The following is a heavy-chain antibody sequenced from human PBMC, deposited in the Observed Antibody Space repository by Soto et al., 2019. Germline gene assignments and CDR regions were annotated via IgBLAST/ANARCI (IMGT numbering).Heavy chain of an antibody. CDR3: ARAPDGSGSYYYFDG. J-gene: IGHJ4*02. CDR2: INRDGNEK. Sequence: RRLSCAASGFTFSSYWMSWVRQAPGKGLQWVANINRDGNEKYYVDSLKGRFTISRDNAENSLYLQMNTLRAEDTAVYYCARAPDGSGSYYYFDGWGQGTLVTSPQ. D-gene: IGHD3-22*01. CDR1: GFTFSSYW. V-gene: IGHV3-7*03.